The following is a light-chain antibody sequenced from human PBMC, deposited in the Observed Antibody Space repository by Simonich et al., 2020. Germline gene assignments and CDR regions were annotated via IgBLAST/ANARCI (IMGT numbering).Light chain of an antibody. Sequence: DIQMTQSPSTLSASVGDRVTITCRASQSISSWLAWYHQKPGKAPKLLIYKASSLESGVPSRFSGSGSGTEFTLTISSLQPDDFATYYCQQYNSYSPSYTFGPGTKVDIK. J-gene: IGKJ3*01. CDR2: KAS. V-gene: IGKV1-5*03. CDR1: QSISSW. CDR3: QQYNSYSPSYT.